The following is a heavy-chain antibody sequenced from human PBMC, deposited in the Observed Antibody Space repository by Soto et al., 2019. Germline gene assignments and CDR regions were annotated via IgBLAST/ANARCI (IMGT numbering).Heavy chain of an antibody. CDR3: ARDPADDGNCPNYFDY. J-gene: IGHJ4*02. D-gene: IGHD2-21*01. Sequence: GGSPRLSCAASGFTFSSYVMNWVRQAPGKGLQWVSAIRGGGTNIHYADSVKGRFTISRDNSRNTVYLQMDSLRAEDTAVYYCARDPADDGNCPNYFDYWGQGTLVTVSS. V-gene: IGHV3-23*01. CDR1: GFTFSSYV. CDR2: IRGGGTNI.